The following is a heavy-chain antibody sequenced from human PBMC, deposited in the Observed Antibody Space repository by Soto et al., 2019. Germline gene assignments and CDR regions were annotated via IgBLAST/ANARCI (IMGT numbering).Heavy chain of an antibody. CDR3: ASFIMITFGGVI. CDR2: IYYSGST. D-gene: IGHD3-16*01. V-gene: IGHV4-39*01. CDR1: GGSISSSSYY. J-gene: IGHJ4*02. Sequence: SETLSLTCTVSGGSISSSSYYWGWIRQPPGKGLEWIGSIYYSGSTYYNPSLKSRVTISVDTSKNQFSLKLSSVTAADTAVYYCASFIMITFGGVIWGQGTLVTVSS.